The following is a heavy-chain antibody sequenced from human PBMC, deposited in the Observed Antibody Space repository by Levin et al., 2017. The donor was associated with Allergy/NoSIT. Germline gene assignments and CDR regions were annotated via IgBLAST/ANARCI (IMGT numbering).Heavy chain of an antibody. CDR3: ARNCSGGDDYGDYPLFDY. Sequence: GGSLRLSCAASGFTFDDYGMSWVRQAPGKGLEWVSGLNWHGGSTDYADSVRGRFIISRDNSKNSLYLQMNSLRAEDTALYYCARNCSGGDDYGDYPLFDYWGQGTLVTVSS. D-gene: IGHD4-17*01. J-gene: IGHJ4*02. CDR2: LNWHGGST. CDR1: GFTFDDYG. V-gene: IGHV3-20*04.